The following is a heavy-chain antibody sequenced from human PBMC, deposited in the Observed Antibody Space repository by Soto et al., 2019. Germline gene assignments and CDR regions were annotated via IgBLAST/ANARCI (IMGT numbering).Heavy chain of an antibody. Sequence: QVQLVQSGAEVKKPGASVKVSCKASGYTFTSYGISWVRQAPGQGLEWMGWISAYNGNTNYAQKLQGRVTMTTDTSTSTAYMELRSLRSDDTVVYYCARGVRYFDWLLPPDAFDIWGQGTMVTVSS. CDR2: ISAYNGNT. J-gene: IGHJ3*02. D-gene: IGHD3-9*01. V-gene: IGHV1-18*04. CDR1: GYTFTSYG. CDR3: ARGVRYFDWLLPPDAFDI.